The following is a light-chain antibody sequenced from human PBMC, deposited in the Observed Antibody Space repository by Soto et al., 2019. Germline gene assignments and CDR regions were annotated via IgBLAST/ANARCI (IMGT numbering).Light chain of an antibody. V-gene: IGLV2-14*01. CDR3: SPFTSSSTVI. CDR2: DVS. J-gene: IGLJ2*01. CDR1: SSDDGGYNY. Sequence: QSVLTQPASVSGSPGQSITISCTGTSSDDGGYNYVSWYQQHPGKAPTLMIYDVSNRPSGVSNRFSGSKSGNTASLTISGLQAEDEADYYCSPFTSSSTVIFGGGTKVTVL.